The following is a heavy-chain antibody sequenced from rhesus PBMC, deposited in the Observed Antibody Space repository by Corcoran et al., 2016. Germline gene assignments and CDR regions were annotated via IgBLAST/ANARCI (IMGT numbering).Heavy chain of an antibody. D-gene: IGHD4-35*01. Sequence: QLQLQESGPGLVKPSETLSVTCAVSGGSISSSYWSWIRRGPGKGLEWIGYIYGSGSSTNYNPSLKSRVTLSVDTYKKRLSLKLSAVTTADTAVYYCARDDYGNSDYWGQGVLVTVSS. V-gene: IGHV4-169*02. CDR2: IYGSGSST. CDR1: GGSISSSY. J-gene: IGHJ4*01. CDR3: ARDDYGNSDY.